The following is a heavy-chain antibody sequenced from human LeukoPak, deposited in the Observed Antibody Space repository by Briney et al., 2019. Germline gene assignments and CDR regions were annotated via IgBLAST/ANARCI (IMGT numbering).Heavy chain of an antibody. J-gene: IGHJ5*02. D-gene: IGHD2-21*02. V-gene: IGHV4-30-4*01. CDR1: GGSISSGDYY. CDR3: AGEYGDDNWFDP. CDR2: IYYSGST. Sequence: SETLSLTCTVSGGSISSGDYYWSWIRQPPGKGLEWIGYIYYSGSTYYNPSLKSRVTISVDTSKNQFSLKLSSVTAADTAVYYCAGEYGDDNWFDPWGQGTLVTVSS.